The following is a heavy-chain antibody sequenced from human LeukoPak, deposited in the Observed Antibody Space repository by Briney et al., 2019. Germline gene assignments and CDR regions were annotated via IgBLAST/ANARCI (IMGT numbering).Heavy chain of an antibody. CDR2: INSDGSSR. CDR1: GFTFSNYW. CDR3: ASASSHRIAAGGDY. D-gene: IGHD6-13*01. J-gene: IGHJ4*02. Sequence: GWSLRLSCAASGFTFSNYWVHWVRQGPGEGLEGVSRINSDGSSRNYADSVKGRFTISRDNAKNTLYLQMNSLRAEDTAVYYCASASSHRIAAGGDYWGQGTLVTVSS. V-gene: IGHV3-74*01.